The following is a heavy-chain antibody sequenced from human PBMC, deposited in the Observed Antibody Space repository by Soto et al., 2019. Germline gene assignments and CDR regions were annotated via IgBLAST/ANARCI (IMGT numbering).Heavy chain of an antibody. CDR1: GFTFSACG. J-gene: IGHJ4*02. Sequence: GGSLRLSCAASGFTFSACGMQWVRQASGKGLEWLGRIGSKGETYATAYAASVKGRFTISRDNSKNTLYLQMNSLRAEDTAVYYCAKDGFGDPDNIFDYWGQGTLVTVSS. CDR2: IGSKGETYAT. D-gene: IGHD3-10*01. CDR3: AKDGFGDPDNIFDY. V-gene: IGHV3-73*01.